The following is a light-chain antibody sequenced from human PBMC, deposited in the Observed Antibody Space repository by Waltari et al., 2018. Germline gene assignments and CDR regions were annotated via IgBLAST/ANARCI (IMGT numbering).Light chain of an antibody. CDR1: ASHIGNNV. Sequence: QSVLPQPPSASGTPGQAVTISCSGGASHIGNNVVNWYQQVPGKAPKLLLYRSDRRPAGVPDRFSGSKSGTSASLAISGLQSEDEADYYCAAWDDSLNGRWVFGGGTKVTVL. CDR2: RSD. J-gene: IGLJ3*02. CDR3: AAWDDSLNGRWV. V-gene: IGLV1-44*01.